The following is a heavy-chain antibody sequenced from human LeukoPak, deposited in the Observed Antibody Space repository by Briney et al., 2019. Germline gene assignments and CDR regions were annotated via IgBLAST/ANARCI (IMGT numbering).Heavy chain of an antibody. J-gene: IGHJ4*02. CDR3: AREGYDSL. Sequence: SQTLSLTCAVSGGSISSGNYYWSWIRQPAGKGLEWIGHIYTSGSTNYNPSLKSRVTISVDTSKNQFSLKLSSVTAADTAVYYCAREGYDSLWGQGTLVTVSS. CDR1: GGSISSGNYY. D-gene: IGHD3-3*01. V-gene: IGHV4-61*09. CDR2: IYTSGST.